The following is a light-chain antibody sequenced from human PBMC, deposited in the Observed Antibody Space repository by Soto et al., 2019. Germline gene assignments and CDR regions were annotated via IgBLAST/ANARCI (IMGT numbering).Light chain of an antibody. CDR1: QSVSSSY. Sequence: EIVLTQSPGTLSLSPGERATLSCRASQSVSSSYLAWYQQKPGQAPRLLIYGASSRATGIPDRFSGRGSGTDFTLTISRQEPEDFAVYFCQQYGSSPTFGQGNRLEIK. J-gene: IGKJ5*01. CDR2: GAS. V-gene: IGKV3-20*01. CDR3: QQYGSSPT.